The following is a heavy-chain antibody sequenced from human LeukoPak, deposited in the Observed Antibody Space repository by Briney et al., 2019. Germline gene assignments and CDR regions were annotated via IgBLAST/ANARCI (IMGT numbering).Heavy chain of an antibody. V-gene: IGHV3-30*02. CDR2: IRYDGSNK. D-gene: IGHD3-22*01. Sequence: GGSLRLSCAASGFTFSSYGMHWVRQAPGKGLEWVAFIRYDGSNKYYADSVKGRFTISRDNSKNTLYLQMNSLRAEDTAVYYCARDESLRYYYDSSGSTYAFDIWGQGTMVTVSS. J-gene: IGHJ3*02. CDR3: ARDESLRYYYDSSGSTYAFDI. CDR1: GFTFSSYG.